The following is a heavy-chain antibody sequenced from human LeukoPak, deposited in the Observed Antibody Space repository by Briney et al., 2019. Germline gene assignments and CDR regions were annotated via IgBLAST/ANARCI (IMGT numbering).Heavy chain of an antibody. J-gene: IGHJ4*02. CDR2: INPNSGGT. D-gene: IGHD6-13*01. V-gene: IGHV1-2*02. Sequence: ASVKVSCKASGYTFTGYYMHWVRQAPGQGLEWMGWINPNSGGTNYAQKFQGRVTMTRDTSISTAYMALSRLRSDDTAVYYCARDPTGRADLFDYWGQGTLVTVSS. CDR3: ARDPTGRADLFDY. CDR1: GYTFTGYY.